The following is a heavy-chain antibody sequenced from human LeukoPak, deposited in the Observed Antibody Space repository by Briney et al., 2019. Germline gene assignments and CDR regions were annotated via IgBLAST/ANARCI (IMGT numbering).Heavy chain of an antibody. J-gene: IGHJ4*02. D-gene: IGHD5-24*01. Sequence: SETLSLTCTVSGGSISSYYWSWIRQPPGKGLEWIGYIYYSGRTNYNPSLKSRVTISVDTSKNQLSLKLSSVTAADTAVYYCARGGRDGYTLYPFDYWGQGTPVTVSS. V-gene: IGHV4-59*08. CDR3: ARGGRDGYTLYPFDY. CDR1: GGSISSYY. CDR2: IYYSGRT.